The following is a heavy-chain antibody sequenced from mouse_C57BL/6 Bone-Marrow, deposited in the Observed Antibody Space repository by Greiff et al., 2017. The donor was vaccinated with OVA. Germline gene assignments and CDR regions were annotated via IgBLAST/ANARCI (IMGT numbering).Heavy chain of an antibody. D-gene: IGHD1-1*01. CDR3: ARGTTVVALHWYFDV. Sequence: QVQLQQSGPELVKPGASVKLSCKASGYTFPSYDINWVKQRPGQGLEWIGWIYPRDGSTKYNEKFKGQATLTVDTSSSTAYLELHSLTSEDSAVYFCARGTTVVALHWYFDVGGTGTTVTVSS. V-gene: IGHV1-85*01. CDR2: IYPRDGST. J-gene: IGHJ1*03. CDR1: GYTFPSYD.